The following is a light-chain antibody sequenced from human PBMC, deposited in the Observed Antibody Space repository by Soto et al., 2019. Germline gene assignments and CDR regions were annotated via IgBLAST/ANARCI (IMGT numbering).Light chain of an antibody. Sequence: SALTQPRSVSGSPGQSVTISCTGTSSDVGGYNYVSWYQQHPGRAPKFMIYDVTKRPSGVPDRFSGSKSGNTASLTISGVQAEDEADYYCQSADSSGTYYVFGTGTKVTVL. CDR3: QSADSSGTYYV. V-gene: IGLV2-11*01. CDR1: SSDVGGYNY. J-gene: IGLJ1*01. CDR2: DVT.